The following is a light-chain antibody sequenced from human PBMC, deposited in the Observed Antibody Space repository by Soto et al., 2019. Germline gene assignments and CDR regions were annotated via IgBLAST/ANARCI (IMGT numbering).Light chain of an antibody. J-gene: IGLJ3*02. Sequence: QSALTQPRSVSGSPGQTVTISSTGTSSDVGGYNYVSWYQQHPGKAPKVLIYEVTKRPSGVPDRFSGSKSGNTASLTISGLQAEDEADYYCGSYAGSYDWVFGGGTKLTVL. CDR3: GSYAGSYDWV. CDR1: SSDVGGYNY. CDR2: EVT. V-gene: IGLV2-11*01.